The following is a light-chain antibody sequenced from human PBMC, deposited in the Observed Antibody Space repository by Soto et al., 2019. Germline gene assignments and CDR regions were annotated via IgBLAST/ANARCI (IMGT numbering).Light chain of an antibody. J-gene: IGKJ1*01. CDR1: QSVTNSH. CDR3: QDYGNSRT. Sequence: EVVLTQSPGTLSLSPGDRASLSCRASQSVTNSHLAWYQQKPGQAPRLLIYDASRRATGIPDRFSGSGSETDFTLTITRLEPDDFAVYYCQDYGNSRTSGQGTKVEIK. CDR2: DAS. V-gene: IGKV3-20*01.